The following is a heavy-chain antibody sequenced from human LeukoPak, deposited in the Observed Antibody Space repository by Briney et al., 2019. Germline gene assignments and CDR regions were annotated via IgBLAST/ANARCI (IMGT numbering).Heavy chain of an antibody. CDR3: ARVTYSSNWYSFDY. J-gene: IGHJ4*02. CDR2: IYYSGTT. D-gene: IGHD6-13*01. V-gene: IGHV4-59*01. CDR1: GGSISSFY. Sequence: SETLSLTCTVSGGSISSFYWSWIRQPPGKGMEWIGYIYYSGTTNYNPSLKSRVTISVDTSKNQFSLNLSSVTAADTAVYYCARVTYSSNWYSFDYWGQGTLVTVSS.